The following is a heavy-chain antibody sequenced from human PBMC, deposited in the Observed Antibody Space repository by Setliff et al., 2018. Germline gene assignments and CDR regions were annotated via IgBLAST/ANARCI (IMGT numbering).Heavy chain of an antibody. CDR1: GYTFTSYA. J-gene: IGHJ4*02. CDR3: ARIVLLWFGESGGFDY. V-gene: IGHV1-3*01. Sequence: VASVKVSCKASGYTFTSYAMHWVRQAPGQRLEWMGWINAGNGNTKYSQKFQGRVTITRDTSASTAYMELSSLRSEDTAVYYCARIVLLWFGESGGFDYWGQGTLVTVSS. CDR2: INAGNGNT. D-gene: IGHD3-10*01.